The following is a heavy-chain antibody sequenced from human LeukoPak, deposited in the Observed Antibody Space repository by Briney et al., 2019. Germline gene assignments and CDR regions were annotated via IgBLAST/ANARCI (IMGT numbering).Heavy chain of an antibody. J-gene: IGHJ4*02. CDR3: ASGDSGGSCYNQLHY. Sequence: GGSLRLSCAASGFTFRNYAMSWVRQAPGKGLEWVSAISGSGGSTYYADSVKGRFTISRDNSKNTLYLQVNSLRAEDTAVYYCASGDSGGSCYNQLHYWGRGTLVTVSS. V-gene: IGHV3-23*01. D-gene: IGHD2-15*01. CDR1: GFTFRNYA. CDR2: ISGSGGST.